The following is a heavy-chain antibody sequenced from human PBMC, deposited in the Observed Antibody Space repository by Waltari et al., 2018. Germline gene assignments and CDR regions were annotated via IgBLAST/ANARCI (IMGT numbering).Heavy chain of an antibody. Sequence: QVQLQESGPGLVKPSETLSLTCAVSGYSISSGYYWGWIRQPPGQGLEWICNIYHSGSTHYNPSLKSRVTISVDTSKNQFSLKLSSVTAADTAVYYCAKDLTYYGSGSLAGAFDIWGQGTMVTVSS. J-gene: IGHJ3*02. CDR3: AKDLTYYGSGSLAGAFDI. CDR1: GYSISSGYY. V-gene: IGHV4-38-2*02. CDR2: IYHSGST. D-gene: IGHD3-10*01.